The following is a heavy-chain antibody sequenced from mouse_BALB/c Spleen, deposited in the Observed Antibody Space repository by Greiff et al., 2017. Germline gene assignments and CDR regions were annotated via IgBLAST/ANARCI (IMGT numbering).Heavy chain of an antibody. CDR3: ARNYRYDFYAMDY. D-gene: IGHD2-14*01. V-gene: IGHV14-3*02. J-gene: IGHJ4*01. CDR1: GFNIKDTY. Sequence: EVQLQESGAELVKPGASVKLSCTASGFNIKDTYMHWVKQRPEQGLEWIGRIDPANGTTKYDPKFQGKATITADTSSNTAYLQLSSLTSEDTAVYYCARNYRYDFYAMDYWGQGTSVTVSS. CDR2: IDPANGTT.